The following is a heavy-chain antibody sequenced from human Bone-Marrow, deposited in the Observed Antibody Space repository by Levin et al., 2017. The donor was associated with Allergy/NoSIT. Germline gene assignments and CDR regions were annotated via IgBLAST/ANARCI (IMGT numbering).Heavy chain of an antibody. CDR3: ARDNPDY. J-gene: IGHJ4*02. V-gene: IGHV3-74*01. CDR1: GFAVSNLW. CDR2: ISADGRST. Sequence: GESLKISCAASGFAVSNLWMHWVRQAPGKGLVWLSRISADGRSTHYADSVKGRFTISRDIAKNAVYLQMNSLRAEDAALYYCARDNPDYWGQGTLVTVSS. D-gene: IGHD1-14*01.